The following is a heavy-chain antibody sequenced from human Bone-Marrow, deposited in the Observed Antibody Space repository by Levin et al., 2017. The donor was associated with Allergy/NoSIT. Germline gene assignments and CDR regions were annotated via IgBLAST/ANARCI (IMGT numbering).Heavy chain of an antibody. J-gene: IGHJ3*02. V-gene: IGHV4-4*02. D-gene: IGHD1-1*01. Sequence: NPSETLSLTCAVSGGSISSSNWWSWVRQPPGKGLEWIGEIFHSGNTNSNPSLKSRVTISIDKSKSQFSLKLSSVTAADTAVYYCASEKLETAAFDIWGRGTMVTVSS. CDR1: GGSISSSNW. CDR2: IFHSGNT. CDR3: ASEKLETAAFDI.